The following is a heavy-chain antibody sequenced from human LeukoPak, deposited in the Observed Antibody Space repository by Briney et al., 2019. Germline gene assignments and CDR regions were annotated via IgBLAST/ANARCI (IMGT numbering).Heavy chain of an antibody. CDR2: MSHNRGT. V-gene: IGHV4-38-2*01. J-gene: IGHJ6*04. Sequence: SETLSLTCAVSGFSISSGCYWGWIRQPPGKGLEWIGSMSHNRGTYYNSSLKSRVTISMDTSKNQFSLRLSSVTAADMAVYYCAGYYASGVSAYDYFGMDVWGKGTTVTVSS. D-gene: IGHD3-10*01. CDR3: AGYYASGVSAYDYFGMDV. CDR1: GFSISSGCY.